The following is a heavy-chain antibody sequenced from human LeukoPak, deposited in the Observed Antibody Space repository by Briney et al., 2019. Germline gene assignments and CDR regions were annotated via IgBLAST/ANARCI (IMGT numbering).Heavy chain of an antibody. Sequence: KTGGSLRLSCAASGFTFSSYSMNWVRQAPGKGLEWVSSISSSSSYIYYADSVKGRFTISRDNAKNSLYLQMNSLRAEDTAVYYCASLGNSNYMDVWGKGTTVTVSS. CDR3: ASLGNSNYMDV. CDR2: ISSSSSYI. D-gene: IGHD1-7*01. V-gene: IGHV3-21*01. CDR1: GFTFSSYS. J-gene: IGHJ6*03.